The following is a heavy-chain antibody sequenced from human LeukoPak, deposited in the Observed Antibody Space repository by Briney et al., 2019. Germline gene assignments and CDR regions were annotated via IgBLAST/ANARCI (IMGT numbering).Heavy chain of an antibody. CDR1: GGSISSSSYY. CDR2: IYYSGST. D-gene: IGHD6-13*01. Sequence: PSETLSLTCTVSGGSISSSSYYWGWIRQPPGKGLEWIGTIYYSGSTYYNPSLKSRVTISVDTSKNQFSLKLSSVTAADTAVYYCARVAYSSSWPRSYYMDVWGKGTTVTISS. CDR3: ARVAYSSSWPRSYYMDV. J-gene: IGHJ6*03. V-gene: IGHV4-39*07.